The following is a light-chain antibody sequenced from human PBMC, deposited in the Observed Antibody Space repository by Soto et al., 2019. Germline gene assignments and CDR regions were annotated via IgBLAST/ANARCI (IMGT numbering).Light chain of an antibody. V-gene: IGLV2-14*03. J-gene: IGLJ2*01. CDR3: SSLTTTDSVV. CDR2: DVS. CDR1: SGDIGYYNY. Sequence: QSALTQPASVSGSPGQSITISCIGTSGDIGYYNYVSWYQQQPGKAPKLIISDVSTRPSGISFRLSGSKSGNTASLTISGLQAEGEADYYCSSLTTTDSVVFGGGTKVTVL.